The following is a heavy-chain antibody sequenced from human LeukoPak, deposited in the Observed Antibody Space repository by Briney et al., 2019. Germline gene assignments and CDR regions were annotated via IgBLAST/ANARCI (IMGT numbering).Heavy chain of an antibody. V-gene: IGHV3-53*01. CDR3: AKRLGTINSYYFDY. D-gene: IGHD4/OR15-4a*01. J-gene: IGHJ4*02. CDR2: IYSGGST. Sequence: PGGSLRLSCAASGFTVSSNYMSWVRQAPGKGLEWVSVIYSGGSTYYADSVKGRFTISRDNSKNTLYLQMNSLRAEDTAVYYCAKRLGTINSYYFDYWGQGTLVTVSS. CDR1: GFTVSSNY.